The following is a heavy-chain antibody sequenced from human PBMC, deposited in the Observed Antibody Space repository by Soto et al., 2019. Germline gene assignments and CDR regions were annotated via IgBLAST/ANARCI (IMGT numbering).Heavy chain of an antibody. CDR1: GFTFSSYD. CDR3: AKGPYYYDSSGYFDY. CDR2: IGTAGDT. V-gene: IGHV3-13*04. Sequence: PGGSLRLSCAASGFTFSSYDMHWVRQPTGKGLEWVSAIGTAGDTYYPDSVKGRFTISRENAKNTLYLQMNSLRAEDTAVYYCAKGPYYYDSSGYFDYWGQRTLVTVSS. D-gene: IGHD3-22*01. J-gene: IGHJ4*02.